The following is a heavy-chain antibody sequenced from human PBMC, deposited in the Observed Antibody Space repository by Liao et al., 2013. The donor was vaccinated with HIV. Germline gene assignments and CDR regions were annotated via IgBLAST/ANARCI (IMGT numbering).Heavy chain of an antibody. D-gene: IGHD3-16*01. V-gene: IGHV4-34*01. Sequence: QVQLQQWGAGLLKPSETLSLKCAVYGGSFSGYYWSWIRQPPGKGLEWIGEINHSGSTNYNPSLKSRVTISVDTSKNQFSLRLSSVTAADTAVYYCARGQGPMGYFDYWGQGTLVTVSS. CDR2: INHSGST. CDR3: ARGQGPMGYFDY. J-gene: IGHJ4*02. CDR1: GGSFSGYY.